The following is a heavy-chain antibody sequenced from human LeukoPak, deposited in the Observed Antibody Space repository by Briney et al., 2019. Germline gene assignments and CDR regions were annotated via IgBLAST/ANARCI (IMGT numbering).Heavy chain of an antibody. V-gene: IGHV4-30-4*08. CDR2: IHYSGST. CDR3: ARATDNWNYVQYWYFDL. J-gene: IGHJ2*01. Sequence: SETLSLTCTVSGGSISSGDYYWSWIRQPPGKGLEWIGYIHYSGSTYYNPSLKSRVTISVDTSKNQFSLKLSSVTAADTAVYYCARATDNWNYVQYWYFDLWGRGTLVAVSS. D-gene: IGHD1-7*01. CDR1: GGSISSGDYY.